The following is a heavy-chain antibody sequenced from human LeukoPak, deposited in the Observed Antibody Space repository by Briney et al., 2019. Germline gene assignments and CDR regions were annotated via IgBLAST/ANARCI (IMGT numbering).Heavy chain of an antibody. CDR1: GYTFTGYY. Sequence: ASVKVSCKASGYTFTGYYMHWVRQAPGQGLEWMGWINPNSGGTNYAQKFQGRVTMTRDTSISTAYMELCRLRSDDTAVYYCARDISGYYPHDAFDIWGQGTMVTVSS. D-gene: IGHD3-22*01. CDR2: INPNSGGT. V-gene: IGHV1-2*02. J-gene: IGHJ3*02. CDR3: ARDISGYYPHDAFDI.